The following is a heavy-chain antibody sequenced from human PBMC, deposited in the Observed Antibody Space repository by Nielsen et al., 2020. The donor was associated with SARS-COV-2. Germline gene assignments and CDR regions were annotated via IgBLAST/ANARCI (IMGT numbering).Heavy chain of an antibody. D-gene: IGHD2-2*02. Sequence: SETLSLTCAVSGDSVSSHDWWTWVRQSPGKGLEWIGEVSHSGSTNYNPSLKSRVTLSMDKSKNQFSLRLTSVSAADTAVYFCARGDLVVVPSPLLGLGPIFYYFCLDVWDKGTTVIVSS. CDR3: ARGDLVVVPSPLLGLGPIFYYFCLDV. CDR2: VSHSGST. CDR1: GDSVSSHDW. J-gene: IGHJ6*03. V-gene: IGHV4-4*02.